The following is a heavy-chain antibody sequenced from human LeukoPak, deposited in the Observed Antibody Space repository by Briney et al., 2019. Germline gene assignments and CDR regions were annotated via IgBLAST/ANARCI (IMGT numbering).Heavy chain of an antibody. D-gene: IGHD3-16*01. V-gene: IGHV4-59*01. CDR1: GGSFSGYY. CDR3: ARYGLIRGFEY. Sequence: SETLSLTCAVYGGSFSGYYWSWIRQPPGKELEWIGYIYYSGSTNYSPSLKSRVTISVDTSKNQFSLKLSSVTAADTAVYYCARYGLIRGFEYWGQGTLVTVSS. CDR2: IYYSGST. J-gene: IGHJ4*02.